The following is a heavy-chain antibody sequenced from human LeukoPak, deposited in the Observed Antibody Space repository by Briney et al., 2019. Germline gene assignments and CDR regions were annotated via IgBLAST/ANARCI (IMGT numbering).Heavy chain of an antibody. CDR1: GFTFNSSP. J-gene: IGHJ4*02. V-gene: IGHV3-7*03. CDR3: ARGPLIAAAGTW. Sequence: GGSLRLSCAASGFTFNSSPMTWVRQAPGEGLEWVAKINQDGTEKAYVDSVRGRFTISRDNAKNSLFLQMNSLRAEDTAVYYCARGPLIAAAGTWWGQGTLVTVSS. CDR2: INQDGTEK. D-gene: IGHD6-13*01.